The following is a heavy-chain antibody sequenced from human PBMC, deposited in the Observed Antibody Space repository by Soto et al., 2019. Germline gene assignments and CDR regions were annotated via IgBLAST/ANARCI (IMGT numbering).Heavy chain of an antibody. Sequence: HPGGSLRLSCAASGFTFSSYAMSWVRQAPGKGLEWVSAISGSGGSKYYADSEKGRITISRDNNKNTLYQKKNSLRAEDTAVYYCAKSSYDFWSGYPCLDYWGQGTLVTVSS. CDR1: GFTFSSYA. CDR2: ISGSGGSK. V-gene: IGHV3-23*01. CDR3: AKSSYDFWSGYPCLDY. D-gene: IGHD3-3*01. J-gene: IGHJ4*02.